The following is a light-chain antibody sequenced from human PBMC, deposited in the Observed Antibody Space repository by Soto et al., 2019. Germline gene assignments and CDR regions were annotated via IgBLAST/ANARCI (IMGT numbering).Light chain of an antibody. V-gene: IGKV3-20*01. CDR2: ETS. Sequence: EIVLTQSPGTLSLSPGERATLSCRASQSLSSNSLAWYQHKPGQAPRLLIYETSDRATGTPDRFTGSGSGTDFTLSISRLEPEDFAVYYCQQYSSSPGTFGQGTKVDIK. CDR3: QQYSSSPGT. J-gene: IGKJ1*01. CDR1: QSLSSNS.